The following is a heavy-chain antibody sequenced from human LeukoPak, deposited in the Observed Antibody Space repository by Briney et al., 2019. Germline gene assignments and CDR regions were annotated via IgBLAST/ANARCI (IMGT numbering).Heavy chain of an antibody. CDR3: VRDGSGYAMWD. CDR2: ISYDKSHR. J-gene: IGHJ4*02. D-gene: IGHD5-12*01. Sequence: GRSLRLSCAASGFTFSRYGMYWVRQAPGKGLEWVALISYDKSHRYYADSVKGRFAISRDNSKNTLYLQMNSLRAEDTAVYYCVRDGSGYAMWDWGQGTLVTVSS. CDR1: GFTFSRYG. V-gene: IGHV3-30*03.